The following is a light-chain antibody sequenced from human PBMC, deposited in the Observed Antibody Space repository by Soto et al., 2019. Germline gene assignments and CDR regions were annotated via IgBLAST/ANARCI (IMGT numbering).Light chain of an antibody. J-gene: IGLJ3*02. V-gene: IGLV8-61*01. CDR3: ALYMSSGSWV. CDR1: SGSVSTAYY. CDR2: STN. Sequence: QAVVTQEPSFSVSPGGTVTLTCGLNSGSVSTAYYPGWYQQTPGQPPRTLIYSTNTHSSGVPDRFSGSILGNKAALTITGAQADDESDYYCALYMSSGSWVFGGGTKVTVL.